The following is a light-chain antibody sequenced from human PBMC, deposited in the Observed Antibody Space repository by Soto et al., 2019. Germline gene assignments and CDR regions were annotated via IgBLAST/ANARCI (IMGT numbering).Light chain of an antibody. V-gene: IGLV1-44*01. Sequence: QAVVTQPPSASGTPGQRVTISCSGSSSNIGNNIVNWYQQLPGTAPKLLIYTDYRRPSGVPDRFSGSKSGTSASLAISGLQSEDEADYYCPAWDDSLNGWVFGGGTKLTVL. CDR1: SSNIGNNI. CDR3: PAWDDSLNGWV. CDR2: TDY. J-gene: IGLJ3*02.